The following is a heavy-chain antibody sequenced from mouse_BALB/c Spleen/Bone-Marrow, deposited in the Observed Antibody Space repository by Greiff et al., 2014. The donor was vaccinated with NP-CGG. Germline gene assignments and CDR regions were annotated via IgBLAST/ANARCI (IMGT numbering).Heavy chain of an antibody. CDR1: GFSLTNYG. J-gene: IGHJ3*01. CDR2: IWSGGNT. D-gene: IGHD1-1*01. V-gene: IGHV2-5-1*01. CDR3: AKGHYGSSPFAY. Sequence: QVQLQQSGPSLVQPSQSLSITCTVSGFSLTNYGIYWVRQSPGKGLEWLGVIWSGGNTDYNAAFMSRLCITKDNSKSQVFCKMNSLQADDTAIYFCAKGHYGSSPFAYWGQGTLVTVSA.